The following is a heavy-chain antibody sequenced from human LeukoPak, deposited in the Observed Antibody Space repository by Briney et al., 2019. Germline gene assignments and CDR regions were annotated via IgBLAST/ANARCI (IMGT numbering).Heavy chain of an antibody. J-gene: IGHJ4*02. V-gene: IGHV3-33*01. CDR3: ARDLGYSGYDKGGSGF. Sequence: PGGSLRLSCAASGFTFSSYGIHWVRQAPGKGLEWMAVIWYDGSNKYYADSVKGRFTISRDNSKNTLYLQMNSLRAEDTAVYYCARDLGYSGYDKGGSGFWGQGTLVTVSS. CDR2: IWYDGSNK. D-gene: IGHD5-12*01. CDR1: GFTFSSYG.